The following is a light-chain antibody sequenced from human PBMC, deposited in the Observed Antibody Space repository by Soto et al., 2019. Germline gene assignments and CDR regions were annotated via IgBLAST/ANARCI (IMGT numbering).Light chain of an antibody. Sequence: QSALTRPASVSGSPGQSITIACTGTSSDIGGYDYVSWYQQHPGKAPKLMIHNVSNRPSGVSNRFSGSKSGNTASLTISGLQAEDEADYYCSSFTSSTTLVFGGGTQLTVL. V-gene: IGLV2-14*01. CDR1: SSDIGGYDY. CDR3: SSFTSSTTLV. CDR2: NVS. J-gene: IGLJ2*01.